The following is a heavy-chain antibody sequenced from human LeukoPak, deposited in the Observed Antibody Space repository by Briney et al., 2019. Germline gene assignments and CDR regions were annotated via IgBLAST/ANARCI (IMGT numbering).Heavy chain of an antibody. Sequence: PGGSLRLSCAASGFTFSSYAMSWVRQAPGKGLEWVSGISGSGGSTYYADSVKGRFTISRDNSKNALYLQMSSLRAEDTAVYYCAKSQRNDQQVVQRIDYWGQGTLVTVSS. CDR2: ISGSGGST. V-gene: IGHV3-23*01. CDR1: GFTFSSYA. J-gene: IGHJ4*02. D-gene: IGHD2-2*01. CDR3: AKSQRNDQQVVQRIDY.